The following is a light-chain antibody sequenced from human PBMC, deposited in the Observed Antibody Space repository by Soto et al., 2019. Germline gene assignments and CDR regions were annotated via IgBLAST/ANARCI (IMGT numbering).Light chain of an antibody. CDR3: QQYGISPT. CDR2: DLS. V-gene: IGKV3-20*01. CDR1: QSVSSNY. Sequence: DIVLTQSPGTLSLSPGERATLSCRSSQSVSSNYLAWYQQKPDQAPRLVIYDLSGRATGIPDRFSGSGSGTDFTVTIRRLEPEDSAVYYCQQYGISPTFGQGTKVEIK. J-gene: IGKJ1*01.